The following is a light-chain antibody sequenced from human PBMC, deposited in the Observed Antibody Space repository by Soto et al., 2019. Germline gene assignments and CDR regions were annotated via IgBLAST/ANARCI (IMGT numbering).Light chain of an antibody. CDR1: QSISNW. V-gene: IGKV1-5*03. CDR3: QHYDGYPWT. J-gene: IGKJ1*01. CDR2: KAS. Sequence: DIQMTQSPSTLSASVGDRVTITCRASQSISNWLAWYQQKPGKAPKLLIYKASSLESGVPSRFSGSGSGTDFTLTISSLHPDDFATYYCQHYDGYPWTFGQGTKVEIK.